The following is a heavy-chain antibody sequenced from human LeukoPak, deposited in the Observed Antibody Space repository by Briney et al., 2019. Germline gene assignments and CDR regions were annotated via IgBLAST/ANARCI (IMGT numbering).Heavy chain of an antibody. J-gene: IGHJ4*02. V-gene: IGHV3-7*01. Sequence: GGSLRLSCAASGFTFMSYWMSWVRQAPGKGLEWVANIKQDGSEKYYVDSVKGRFTISRDNAKNSLYLQMNSLRAEDTAVYYRARAVGIQLWLSPFDYWGQGTLVTVSS. D-gene: IGHD5-18*01. CDR3: ARAVGIQLWLSPFDY. CDR1: GFTFMSYW. CDR2: IKQDGSEK.